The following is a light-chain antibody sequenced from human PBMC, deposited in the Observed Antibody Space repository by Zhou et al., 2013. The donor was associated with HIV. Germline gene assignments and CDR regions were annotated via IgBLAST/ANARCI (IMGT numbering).Light chain of an antibody. Sequence: DIQMTQSPSTLSASVGDKVTITCRASQSLSTWLAWYLQKPGKAPKLLIFASSSWQTGAPSRFSGSGSGTDFTLTLNSVQPEDSATYYCQQSYSYPQTFGQGTKLEIK. V-gene: IGKV1-39*01. CDR2: ASS. CDR3: QQSYSYPQT. CDR1: QSLSTW. J-gene: IGKJ2*01.